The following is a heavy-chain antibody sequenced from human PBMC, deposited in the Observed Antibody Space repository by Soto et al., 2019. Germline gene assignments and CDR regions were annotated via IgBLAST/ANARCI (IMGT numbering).Heavy chain of an antibody. CDR2: INPNSGGT. V-gene: IGHV1-2*02. Sequence: ASVKVSCKASGYTFTGYYMHWVRQAPGQGLEWMGWINPNSGGTNYAQKFQGRVTMIRDTSISKAYMELSRLRSDDTAVYYCARAVRSWESFDPWGQRTMVTGSS. CDR1: GYTFTGYY. D-gene: IGHD1-26*01. CDR3: ARAVRSWESFDP. J-gene: IGHJ5*02.